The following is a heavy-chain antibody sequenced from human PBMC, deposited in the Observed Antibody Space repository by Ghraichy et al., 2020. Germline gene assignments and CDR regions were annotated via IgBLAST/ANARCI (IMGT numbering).Heavy chain of an antibody. V-gene: IGHV3-23*01. CDR2: ISGSGGST. CDR3: AKDAEYSSSLLLPTCDY. D-gene: IGHD6-6*01. J-gene: IGHJ4*02. CDR1: GFTFSSYA. Sequence: GGSLRLSCAASGFTFSSYAMSWVRQAPGKGLEWVSAISGSGGSTYYADSVKGRFTISRDNSKNTLYLQMNSLRAEDTAVYYCAKDAEYSSSLLLPTCDYWGQGTLVTVSS.